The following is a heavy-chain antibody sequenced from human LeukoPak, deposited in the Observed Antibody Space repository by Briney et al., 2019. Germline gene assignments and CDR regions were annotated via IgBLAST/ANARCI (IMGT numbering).Heavy chain of an antibody. D-gene: IGHD3-9*01. CDR1: GYTFTGYY. Sequence: GASVKVSCKASGYTFTGYYMHWVRQAPGQGLEWMGWINPNSGGTNYAQKFQGRVTMTRDTSISTAYMELSRLRSDDTAVYYCARSATYYDILTGYSAVDIWGQGTMITVSS. CDR3: ARSATYYDILTGYSAVDI. V-gene: IGHV1-2*02. J-gene: IGHJ3*02. CDR2: INPNSGGT.